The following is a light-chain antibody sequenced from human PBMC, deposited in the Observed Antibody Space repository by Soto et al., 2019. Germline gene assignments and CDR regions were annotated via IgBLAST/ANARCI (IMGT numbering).Light chain of an antibody. J-gene: IGKJ2*01. CDR1: QSVSSK. CDR2: GAS. Sequence: EIVMTQSPATLSVSPGEGATLSCRASQSVSSKLAWYQQKPGQAPRLLIYGASTRATGIPARFSGSGSGTEFTLIISSLQSEDFAIYYCQQFYYYPHTFGQGTKLEVK. V-gene: IGKV3-15*01. CDR3: QQFYYYPHT.